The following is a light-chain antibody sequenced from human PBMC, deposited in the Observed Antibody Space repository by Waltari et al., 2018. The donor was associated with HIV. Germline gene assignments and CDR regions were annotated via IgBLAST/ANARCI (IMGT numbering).Light chain of an antibody. Sequence: QSALTQPASVSGSPGQSITISCTGTSSDSGGCKSVSWYQQSPGKAPKLIIYDVSYRPSGVSNRFSGSKSGNTASLTISGLQAEDEADYYCGSSMTNVNMDVFGGGTKLTVL. J-gene: IGLJ2*01. CDR1: SSDSGGCKS. CDR2: DVS. V-gene: IGLV2-14*03. CDR3: GSSMTNVNMDV.